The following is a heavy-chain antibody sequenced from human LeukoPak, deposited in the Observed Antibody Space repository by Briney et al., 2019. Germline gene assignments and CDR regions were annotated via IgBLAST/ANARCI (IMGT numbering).Heavy chain of an antibody. CDR2: INHSGST. CDR1: GGSISSGDYY. V-gene: IGHV4-39*07. J-gene: IGHJ3*02. Sequence: SETLSLTCTVSGGSISSGDYYWSWIRQPPGKGLEWIGEINHSGSTNYNPSLKSRVTISVDKSKNQFSLKLSSVTAADTAVYYCATVQTRAIPLSGWVAFDIWGQGTMVTVSS. CDR3: ATVQTRAIPLSGWVAFDI. D-gene: IGHD2/OR15-2a*01.